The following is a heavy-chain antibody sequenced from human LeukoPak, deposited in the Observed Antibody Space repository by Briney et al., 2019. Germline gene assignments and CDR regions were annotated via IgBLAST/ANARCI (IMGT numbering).Heavy chain of an antibody. V-gene: IGHV3-23*01. D-gene: IGHD3-10*01. CDR3: AKSVGTWFGELFSLGSYYFDY. CDR1: GFSFSTYS. CDR2: ISGSGGST. J-gene: IGHJ4*02. Sequence: GGSLRLSCAASGFSFSTYSMQWVRQAPGKGLEWVSAISGSGGSTYYADSVKGRFTISRDNSKDTLYLQMNSLRAEDTAVYYCAKSVGTWFGELFSLGSYYFDYWGQGTLVTVSS.